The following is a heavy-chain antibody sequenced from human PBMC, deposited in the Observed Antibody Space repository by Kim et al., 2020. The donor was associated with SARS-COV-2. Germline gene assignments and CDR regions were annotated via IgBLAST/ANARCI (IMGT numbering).Heavy chain of an antibody. CDR1: GDSITHYF. J-gene: IGHJ5*02. D-gene: IGHD2-8*01. Sequence: SETLSLTCTVSGDSITHYFWNWIRQSPGNGLEWIAHVSHSGTNVYNPSFESRVTPFMNMAKNQFSPNLRSAPDADTAAVYSAIRVSMGNMGSSDP. CDR3: AIRVSMGNMGSSDP. V-gene: IGHV4-59*08. CDR2: VSHSGTN.